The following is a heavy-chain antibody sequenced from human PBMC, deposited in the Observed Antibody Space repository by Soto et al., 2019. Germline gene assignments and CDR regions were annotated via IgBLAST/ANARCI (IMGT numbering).Heavy chain of an antibody. V-gene: IGHV1-18*01. CDR3: ATRSPAFDY. Sequence: GASVKVSCKTSGYTFTSFGMSWVRQAPGQGLEWMGWITTDKGKTNYAQKFQGRVTMTTDTSTSTAYMELRSLRSDDTAVYYCATRSPAFDYWGQGTLVTVS. CDR1: GYTFTSFG. CDR2: ITTDKGKT. J-gene: IGHJ4*02.